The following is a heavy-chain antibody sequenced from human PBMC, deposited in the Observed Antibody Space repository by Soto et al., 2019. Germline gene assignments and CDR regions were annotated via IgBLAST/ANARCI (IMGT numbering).Heavy chain of an antibody. V-gene: IGHV1-69*04. D-gene: IGHD1-26*01. Sequence: QVHLVQSGAEMKKPGSSVKVSCKVSGGDLTNSGISWVRQAPGQGLEWMGGIFPLLAMVDYSQKFQGRVTITPDECTNPAYMALGRLRSADPAVSSCAKENGAGFNSWGQGPLVIVSS. CDR3: AKENGAGFNS. CDR2: IFPLLAMV. CDR1: GGDLTNSG. J-gene: IGHJ5*01.